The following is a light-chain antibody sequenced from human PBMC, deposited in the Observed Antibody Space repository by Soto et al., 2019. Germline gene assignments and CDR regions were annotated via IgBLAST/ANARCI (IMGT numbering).Light chain of an antibody. Sequence: QSALAQPPSASGSPGQSVTISCTGTSADVGVYNYVSCYQQHPGKAPKLMIYEVSKRPSGVPDRFSGSKSGNTASLTVSGLQAEDEADYYCSSYAGSNNFEVFGTGTKVTVL. CDR2: EVS. CDR1: SADVGVYNY. V-gene: IGLV2-8*01. J-gene: IGLJ1*01. CDR3: SSYAGSNNFEV.